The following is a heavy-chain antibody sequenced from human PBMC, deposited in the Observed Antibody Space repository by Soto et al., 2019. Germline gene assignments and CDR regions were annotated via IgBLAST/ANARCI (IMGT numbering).Heavy chain of an antibody. V-gene: IGHV4-31*03. D-gene: IGHD5-18*01. CDR1: GGSINRGDYC. CDR3: SRGILV. J-gene: IGHJ4*02. Sequence: QAQLQESGPGLVKPSQTLSLTCTVSGGSINRGDYCWGWIRQHHGKGLDWIGCISYGGRTSYNPSLKSRVTISVDTSKNQFSLKLTSVTAADTAVYYCSRGILVWGQGALITVSS. CDR2: ISYGGRT.